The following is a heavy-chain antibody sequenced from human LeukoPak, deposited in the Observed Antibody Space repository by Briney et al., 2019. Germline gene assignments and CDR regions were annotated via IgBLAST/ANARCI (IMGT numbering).Heavy chain of an antibody. CDR2: IYPGDSDT. V-gene: IGHV5-51*04. CDR1: GHSFTSYW. CDR3: ARVGRKGDYYDSSGYFGY. J-gene: IGHJ4*02. D-gene: IGHD3-22*01. Sequence: GESLKISCKGSGHSFTSYWIGWVRQMPGKGLEWMGIIYPGDSDTRYSPPFQGQVAISADKPISTAYLQWSSLKAPDTGLYYCARVGRKGDYYDSSGYFGYWGQGTLVTVSS.